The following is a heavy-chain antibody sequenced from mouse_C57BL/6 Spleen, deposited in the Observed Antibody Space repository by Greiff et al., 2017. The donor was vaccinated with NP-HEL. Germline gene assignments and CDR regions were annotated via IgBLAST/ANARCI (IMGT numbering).Heavy chain of an antibody. Sequence: VQLQQPGAELVMPGASVKLSCKASGYTFTSYWMHWVKQRPGQGLEWIGEIDPSDSYTNYNQKFKGKSTLTVDKSSSTAYMPLSSLTSEDSAVYYCARGEGYDGYYDYWGQGTTLTVSS. D-gene: IGHD2-3*01. V-gene: IGHV1-69*01. J-gene: IGHJ2*01. CDR1: GYTFTSYW. CDR2: IDPSDSYT. CDR3: ARGEGYDGYYDY.